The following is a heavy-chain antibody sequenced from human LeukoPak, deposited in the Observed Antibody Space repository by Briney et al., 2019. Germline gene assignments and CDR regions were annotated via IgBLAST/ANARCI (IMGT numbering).Heavy chain of an antibody. CDR1: EFTFSSYW. CDR2: INSDGSST. J-gene: IGHJ6*02. V-gene: IGHV3-74*01. CDR3: ARVGDSSGYYGYYYYYYGMDV. D-gene: IGHD3-22*01. Sequence: PGGSLRLSCAASEFTFSSYWMHWVRQAPGKGLVWVSRINSDGSSTSYADSVKGRFTISRDNAKNTLYLQMNSLRAEDTAVYYCARVGDSSGYYGYYYYYYGMDVWGQGTTVTVSS.